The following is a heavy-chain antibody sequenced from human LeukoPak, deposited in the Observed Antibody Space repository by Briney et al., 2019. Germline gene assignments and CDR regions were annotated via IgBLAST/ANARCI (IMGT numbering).Heavy chain of an antibody. D-gene: IGHD5-24*01. CDR3: ARDNSVRDEAWWFNP. Sequence: GGSLRLSCAASGFTFDDYAMHWVRHAPGKGLEWVSGISWNSGSIGYADSVKGRFTISRDNAKNSLYLQMNSLRAEDTAVYYCARDNSVRDEAWWFNPWGQGTLVTVSS. J-gene: IGHJ5*02. CDR2: ISWNSGSI. CDR1: GFTFDDYA. V-gene: IGHV3-9*01.